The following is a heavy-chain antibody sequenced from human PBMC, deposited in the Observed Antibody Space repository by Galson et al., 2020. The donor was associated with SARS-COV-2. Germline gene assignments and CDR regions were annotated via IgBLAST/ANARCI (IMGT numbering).Heavy chain of an antibody. D-gene: IGHD2-8*01. J-gene: IGHJ3*02. CDR2: ISYDGSNK. V-gene: IGHV3-30*04. Sequence: GGSLRLSCAASGFTFSSYAMHWVRQAPGKGLEWVAVISYDGSNKYYADSVKGRFTISRDNSKNTLYLQMNSLRAEDTAVYYCARECITGDAFDIWGQGTMVTVSS. CDR1: GFTFSSYA. CDR3: ARECITGDAFDI.